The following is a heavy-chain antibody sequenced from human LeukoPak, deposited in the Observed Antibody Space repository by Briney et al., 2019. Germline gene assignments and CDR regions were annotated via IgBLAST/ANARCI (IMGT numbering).Heavy chain of an antibody. J-gene: IGHJ4*02. D-gene: IGHD3/OR15-3a*01. CDR1: GYTLTELS. CDR3: ARRKARDLILDY. Sequence: GASVKVSCKVSGYTLTELSMHWVRQAPGKGLEWMGGFDPKGGETIYAQKFQGRVTMTEDTSTDTAYMELSSLRSEDTAVYYCARRKARDLILDYWGQGTLVTVSS. CDR2: FDPKGGET. V-gene: IGHV1-24*01.